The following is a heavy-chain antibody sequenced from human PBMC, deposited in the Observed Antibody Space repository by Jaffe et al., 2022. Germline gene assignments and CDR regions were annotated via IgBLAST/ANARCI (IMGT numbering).Heavy chain of an antibody. CDR2: INPSGGST. V-gene: IGHV1-46*01. J-gene: IGHJ4*02. CDR3: ARDFEFGGVVAYYFDY. Sequence: QVQLVQSGAEVKKPGASVKVSCKASGYTFTSYYMHWVRQAPGQGLEWMGIINPSGGSTSYAQKFQGRVTMTRDTSTSTVYMELSSLRSEDTAVYYCARDFEFGGVVAYYFDYWGQGTLVTVSS. D-gene: IGHD3-16*01. CDR1: GYTFTSYY.